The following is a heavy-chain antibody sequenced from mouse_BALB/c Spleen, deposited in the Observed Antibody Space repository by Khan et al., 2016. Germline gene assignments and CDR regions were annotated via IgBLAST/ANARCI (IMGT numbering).Heavy chain of an antibody. Sequence: IQLVQSGPELKKPGETVQISCKASGYTFTNFGMNWVKQAPGKGLEWMGWINTYTGEPTYTDDFKGRFAFSLETSATTAYLQIINLKNEDTATYFCAIPPSFSYTMAYWGQGTSVTVSS. CDR3: AIPPSFSYTMAY. V-gene: IGHV9-3-1*01. CDR2: INTYTGEP. J-gene: IGHJ4*01. CDR1: GYTFTNFG.